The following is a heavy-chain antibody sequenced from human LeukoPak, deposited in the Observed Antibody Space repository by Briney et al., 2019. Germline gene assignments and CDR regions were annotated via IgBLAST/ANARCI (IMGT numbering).Heavy chain of an antibody. CDR1: GRSFSSNS. J-gene: IGHJ3*02. D-gene: IGHD6-19*01. CDR2: ISTSSSNI. Sequence: GGSLRRSCVTAGRSFSSNSMIWVRQAPGGGGEGLLSISTSSSNIYYADSVKGRFTVSRDNAKNSLYLQMNSLRGEDTAVYYCAKDVYSSVERGAFDIWGQGTMVTVSS. CDR3: AKDVYSSVERGAFDI. V-gene: IGHV3-21*01.